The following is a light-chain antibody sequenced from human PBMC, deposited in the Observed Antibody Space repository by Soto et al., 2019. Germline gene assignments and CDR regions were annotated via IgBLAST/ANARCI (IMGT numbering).Light chain of an antibody. CDR3: CSYAGSSTVYV. CDR1: SSDVGSYNL. Sequence: QSALTQPASVSGSPGQSITISCTGTSSDVGSYNLVSWYQQHPGKAPKVMIYEVSKRPSGVSNRFSGSKSGNTASLTISGLQAEDEADDYCCSYAGSSTVYVFGTGTKLTVL. V-gene: IGLV2-23*02. CDR2: EVS. J-gene: IGLJ1*01.